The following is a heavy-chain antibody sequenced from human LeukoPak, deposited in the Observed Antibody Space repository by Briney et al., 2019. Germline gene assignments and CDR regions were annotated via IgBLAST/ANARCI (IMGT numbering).Heavy chain of an antibody. CDR1: GFTFSSYA. Sequence: GGSLRLSCAAPGFTFSSYAMSWVRQAPGKGLEWVSAISGSGGSTYYADSVKGRFTISRDNSKNTLYLQMNSLRAEDRAVYYCAKGGYPYGDYGGAFDIWGQGTMVTVSS. D-gene: IGHD4-17*01. CDR3: AKGGYPYGDYGGAFDI. J-gene: IGHJ3*02. V-gene: IGHV3-23*01. CDR2: ISGSGGST.